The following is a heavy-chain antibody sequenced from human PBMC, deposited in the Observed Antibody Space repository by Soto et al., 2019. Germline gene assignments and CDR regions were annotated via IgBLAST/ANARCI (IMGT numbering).Heavy chain of an antibody. D-gene: IGHD1-26*01. CDR1: EFTFSSYA. CDR2: ISHDGSNK. V-gene: IGHV3-30-3*01. J-gene: IGHJ4*02. Sequence: GGSLRLSCVASEFTFSSYAMHWVRQAPGKGMEWVAVISHDGSNKYYADSVKGRFTSSRENSKSTLYLEMNNLRAEDTAVYHCGRDVEGGTGYYGIDYWGQGTLVTVSS. CDR3: GRDVEGGTGYYGIDY.